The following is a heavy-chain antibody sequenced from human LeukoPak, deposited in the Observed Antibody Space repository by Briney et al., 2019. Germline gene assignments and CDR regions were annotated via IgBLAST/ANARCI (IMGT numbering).Heavy chain of an antibody. CDR1: GGSFSGYY. D-gene: IGHD3-3*01. CDR3: ARGPVTIFGVVPFDY. CDR2: INHSGST. V-gene: IGHV4-34*01. Sequence: SETLSLTCAVYGGSFSGYYWSLIRQPPGKGLEWIGEINHSGSTNYNPSLKSRVTISVDTSKNQFSLKLSSVTAADTAVYYCARGPVTIFGVVPFDYWGQGTLVTVSS. J-gene: IGHJ4*02.